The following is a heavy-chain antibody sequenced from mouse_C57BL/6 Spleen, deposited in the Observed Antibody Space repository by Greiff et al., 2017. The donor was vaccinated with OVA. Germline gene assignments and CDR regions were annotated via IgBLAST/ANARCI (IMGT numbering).Heavy chain of an antibody. CDR2: INPNNGGT. J-gene: IGHJ3*01. CDR1: GYTFTDYY. D-gene: IGHD1-1*01. V-gene: IGHV1-26*01. Sequence: EVQLQQSGPELVKPGASVKISCKASGYTFTDYYMNWVKQSHGKSLEWIGDINPNNGGTSYNQKFKGKATLTVDKSSSTAYMELRSLTSEDSAVYYCAREDYYGSSEKWFANWGQGTLVTVSA. CDR3: AREDYYGSSEKWFAN.